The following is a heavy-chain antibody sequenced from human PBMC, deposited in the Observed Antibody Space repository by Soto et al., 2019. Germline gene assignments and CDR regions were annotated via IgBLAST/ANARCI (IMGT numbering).Heavy chain of an antibody. V-gene: IGHV3-23*01. D-gene: IGHD6-19*01. CDR2: ISGSGGST. CDR1: GFTFSSYA. CDR3: AKEALSSGWYRIGFDY. J-gene: IGHJ4*02. Sequence: GGSLRLSCAASGFTFSSYAMSWVRQAPGKGLEWVSAISGSGGSTYYADSVKGRFTISRDNSKNTLYLQMNSLRAEDTAVYYCAKEALSSGWYRIGFDYCGQGTLVTVSS.